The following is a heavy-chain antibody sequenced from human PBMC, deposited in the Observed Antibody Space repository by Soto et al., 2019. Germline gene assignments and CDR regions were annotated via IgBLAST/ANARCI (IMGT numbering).Heavy chain of an antibody. Sequence: GSLRLSFAASGFTFSSYWVSWVRQAPGKGLEWVANIKKDGSEKYYVDSVKVRFTISRDNAKNSLYLQMNSLRAEDTAVYYCARGFLEWLLGQYYHYGMDXWGQGTNVTVS. CDR2: IKKDGSEK. D-gene: IGHD3-3*01. CDR3: ARGFLEWLLGQYYHYGMDX. J-gene: IGHJ6*02. V-gene: IGHV3-7*01. CDR1: GFTFSSYW.